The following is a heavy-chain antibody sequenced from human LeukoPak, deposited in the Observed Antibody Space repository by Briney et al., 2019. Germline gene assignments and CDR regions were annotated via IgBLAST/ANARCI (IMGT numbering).Heavy chain of an antibody. Sequence: PGGSLRLSCAASGFTFSSYGMHWVRQAPGKGLEWVAVISYDGSNKYYADSVKGRFTISRDNSKNTLYLRMNSLRAEDTAVYYCARDGYCSSTSCYYYYYYGMDVGGKGTTVTVSS. J-gene: IGHJ6*04. V-gene: IGHV3-30*03. CDR2: ISYDGSNK. CDR1: GFTFSSYG. CDR3: ARDGYCSSTSCYYYYYYGMDV. D-gene: IGHD2-2*03.